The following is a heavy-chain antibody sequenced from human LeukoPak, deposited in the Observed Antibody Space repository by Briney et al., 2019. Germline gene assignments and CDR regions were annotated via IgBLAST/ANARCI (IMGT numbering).Heavy chain of an antibody. Sequence: SETLSLTCAVYGGSFSGYYWSWIRQPPGKGLEWIGEINHSGSTNYNPSLKSRVTISVDASKNQFSLKLSSVTAADTAVYYCARAGYDSSGYVDYFDYWGQGTLVTVSS. CDR3: ARAGYDSSGYVDYFDY. V-gene: IGHV4-34*01. CDR2: INHSGST. D-gene: IGHD3-22*01. J-gene: IGHJ4*02. CDR1: GGSFSGYY.